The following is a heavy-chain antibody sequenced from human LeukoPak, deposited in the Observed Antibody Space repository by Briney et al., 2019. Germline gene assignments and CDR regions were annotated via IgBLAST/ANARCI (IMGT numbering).Heavy chain of an antibody. Sequence: GESLKISCKGSGYIFTSYWISWVCQMPGKGLEWMGRIDPSDSYTNYSPSFQGHVTISADKSISTAYLQWSSLKASDTAMYYCARPSSGWYVLDYWGQGTLVTVSS. D-gene: IGHD6-19*01. CDR2: IDPSDSYT. V-gene: IGHV5-10-1*01. J-gene: IGHJ4*02. CDR1: GYIFTSYW. CDR3: ARPSSGWYVLDY.